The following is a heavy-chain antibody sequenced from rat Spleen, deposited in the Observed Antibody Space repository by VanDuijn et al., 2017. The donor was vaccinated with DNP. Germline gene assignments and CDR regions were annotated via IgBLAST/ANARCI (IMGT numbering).Heavy chain of an antibody. CDR2: ITSGGSS. V-gene: IGHV5-31*01. Sequence: EVQLVESGGDLVQPGRSLKLSCVASGFSFSHYWMTWIRPVQGKGLEWIASITSGGSSYYPDSVKGRFTISRDNAKNTLYLRMNSLRSEDTATYYCARDMDYYDGSYYRYYFDYWGQGVMVTVSS. CDR3: ARDMDYYDGSYYRYYFDY. CDR1: GFSFSHYW. D-gene: IGHD1-12*02. J-gene: IGHJ2*01.